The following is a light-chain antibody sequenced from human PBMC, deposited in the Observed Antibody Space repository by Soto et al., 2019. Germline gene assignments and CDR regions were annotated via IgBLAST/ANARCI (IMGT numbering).Light chain of an antibody. CDR1: QSVTSNF. Sequence: EIVLTQSPGSQSLSPGERATVSCRATQSVTSNFLAWYQQKPGQAPRLLIYGASSRAAGIPDRFSGSESGTEFTLTIGRLEPEDFAVYYCQQYGDSPLTFGGGTKVDIK. CDR3: QQYGDSPLT. CDR2: GAS. V-gene: IGKV3-20*01. J-gene: IGKJ4*01.